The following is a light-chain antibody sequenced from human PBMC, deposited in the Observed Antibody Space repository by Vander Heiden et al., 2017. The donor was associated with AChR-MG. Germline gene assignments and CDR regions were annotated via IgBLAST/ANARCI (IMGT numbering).Light chain of an antibody. Sequence: DIVLTHSPGTLSLSPGERATLSCRASKSISSSYVAWYQQNPGQAPRLLIYSATSRATGIPDRFSGSGSGTDFTLTISSLEPEDFAVYYCQQYGSSPLTFGGGTKVEIK. CDR1: KSISSSY. CDR3: QQYGSSPLT. J-gene: IGKJ4*01. V-gene: IGKV3-20*01. CDR2: SAT.